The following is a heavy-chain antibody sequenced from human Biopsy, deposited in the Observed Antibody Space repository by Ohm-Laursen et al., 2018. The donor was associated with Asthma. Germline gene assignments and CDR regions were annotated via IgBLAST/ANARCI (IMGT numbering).Heavy chain of an antibody. CDR1: GYTFIHYA. V-gene: IGHV1-3*01. CDR2: INAGNGNT. J-gene: IGHJ3*01. D-gene: IGHD3-9*01. CDR3: ARTYYDFLTGQVNDALAL. Sequence: ASVKVSCKASGYTFIHYAIHCVRQAPGQRLEWMGWINAGNGNTKYSQKFQGRVTITRDTSASTAYMDLRSLRSEDTAMYYCARTYYDFLTGQVNDALALWGQGTMVTVSS.